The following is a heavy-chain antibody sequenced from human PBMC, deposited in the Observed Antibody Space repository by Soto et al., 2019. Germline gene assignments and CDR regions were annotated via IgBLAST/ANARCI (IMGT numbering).Heavy chain of an antibody. V-gene: IGHV4-39*01. J-gene: IGHJ4*02. D-gene: IGHD3-22*01. Sequence: SETLSLTCTVSGGSISSSSYYWGWIRQPPGKGLEWIGSIYYSGSTYYNPSLKSRVTISVDTSKNQFSLKLSSVTAADTAVYYCASSSYYYGSSGSPDYWGQGTLVTV. CDR1: GGSISSSSYY. CDR3: ASSSYYYGSSGSPDY. CDR2: IYYSGST.